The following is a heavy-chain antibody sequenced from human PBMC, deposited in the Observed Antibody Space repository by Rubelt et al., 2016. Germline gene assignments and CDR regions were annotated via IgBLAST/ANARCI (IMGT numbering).Heavy chain of an antibody. Sequence: YISGGSSTIYYADSVKGRFTISRDNAKNSLYLQMNSLRAEDTAVYYCARDPEYSGHDDDYWGQGSLVTVSS. CDR3: ARDPEYSGHDDDY. CDR2: ISGGSSTI. D-gene: IGHD5-12*01. V-gene: IGHV3-48*04. J-gene: IGHJ4*02.